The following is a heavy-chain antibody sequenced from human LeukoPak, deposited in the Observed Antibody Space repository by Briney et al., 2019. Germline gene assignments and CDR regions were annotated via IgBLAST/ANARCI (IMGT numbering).Heavy chain of an antibody. CDR3: ARAPQAFWSGYYTTIGYFQH. D-gene: IGHD3-3*01. J-gene: IGHJ1*01. V-gene: IGHV3-23*01. Sequence: GGSLRLSCAASGFTFSSYAMSWVRQAPGNGLEWVSAISGSGGSTYYADSVKGRFTISRDNSKNTLYLQMNSLRAEDTAVYYCARAPQAFWSGYYTTIGYFQHWGQGTLVTVSS. CDR2: ISGSGGST. CDR1: GFTFSSYA.